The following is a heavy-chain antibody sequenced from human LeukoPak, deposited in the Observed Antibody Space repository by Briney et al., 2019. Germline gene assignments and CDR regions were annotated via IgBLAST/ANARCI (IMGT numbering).Heavy chain of an antibody. CDR1: GFTFSNYW. D-gene: IGHD3-22*01. CDR2: INSDGSST. Sequence: GGSLRLSCAASGFTFSNYWMHWVRQAPGKGLVWVSRINSDGSSTSYADPVKGRFTISRDNAKNTLYLQMNSLRAEDTAVYYCARVRYYDSSGYYWPWFGLPDYWGQGTLVTVSS. J-gene: IGHJ4*02. CDR3: ARVRYYDSSGYYWPWFGLPDY. V-gene: IGHV3-74*01.